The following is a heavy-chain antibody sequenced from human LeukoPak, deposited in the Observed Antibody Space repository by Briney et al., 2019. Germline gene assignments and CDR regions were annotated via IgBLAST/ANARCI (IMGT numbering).Heavy chain of an antibody. CDR2: IHHSGST. CDR3: ARAPSWYQLLYARPDYYMDV. V-gene: IGHV4-39*07. CDR1: GGSISSSSYY. Sequence: SETLSLTCTVSGGSISSSSYYWGWIRQPPGKGLQWIGSIHHSGSTYYNPSLKSRVTISVDTSKNQFSLKLSSVTAADTAVYYCARAPSWYQLLYARPDYYMDVWGKGTTVTVSS. D-gene: IGHD2-2*02. J-gene: IGHJ6*03.